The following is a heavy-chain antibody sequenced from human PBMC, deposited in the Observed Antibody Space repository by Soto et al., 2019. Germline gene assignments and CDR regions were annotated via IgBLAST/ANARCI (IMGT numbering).Heavy chain of an antibody. D-gene: IGHD2-21*02. V-gene: IGHV5-51*01. CDR1: GYSFTSFW. CDR3: ARQYCGGDCYSNYYYGMDV. CDR2: IYPGDSDT. J-gene: IGHJ6*02. Sequence: LGESLKISCKGSGYSFTSFWIGWVRQMPGKGLEWMGIIYPGDSDTRYSPSFQGQVTISADKSISTAYLQWSSLKASDTAMYYWARQYCGGDCYSNYYYGMDVWGQGTTVTVSS.